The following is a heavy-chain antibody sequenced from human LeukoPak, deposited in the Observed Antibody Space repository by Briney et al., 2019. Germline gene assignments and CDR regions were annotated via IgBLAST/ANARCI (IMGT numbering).Heavy chain of an antibody. D-gene: IGHD2-2*01. CDR2: VSSSSSYI. CDR1: GFTFSSYS. CDR3: ARDPSGIVVVPAAISEFWRFDP. Sequence: PGGSLRLSCAASGFTFSSYSMNWFRQAPGKGLEWVSSVSSSSSYIYYADSVKGRFTISRDNAKNSLYLQMNSLRAEDTAVYYCARDPSGIVVVPAAISEFWRFDPWGQGTLVTVSS. J-gene: IGHJ5*02. V-gene: IGHV3-21*01.